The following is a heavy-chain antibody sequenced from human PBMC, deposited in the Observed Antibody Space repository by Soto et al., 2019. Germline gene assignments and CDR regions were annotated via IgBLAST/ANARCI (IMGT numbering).Heavy chain of an antibody. Sequence: GGSLRLSCAPSGFTFSSNAMSWVRQAAGKGLEWVSAISGSGGSTYYADSVKGRFTISRDNSKNTLYLQMSSLRAEDTAVYYCAKGQTGTTVNFDYWGQGTLVTVS. V-gene: IGHV3-23*01. D-gene: IGHD1-7*01. CDR2: ISGSGGST. CDR1: GFTFSSNA. J-gene: IGHJ4*02. CDR3: AKGQTGTTVNFDY.